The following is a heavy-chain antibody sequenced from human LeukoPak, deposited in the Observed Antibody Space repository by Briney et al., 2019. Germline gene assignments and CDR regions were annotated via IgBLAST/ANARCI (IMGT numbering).Heavy chain of an antibody. V-gene: IGHV3-7*03. CDR1: GFTFSDHY. Sequence: GGSLRLSCAASGFTFSDHYMDWVRQAPGKGLEWVANMRQDGSERYYVDSVRGRFTISRDNAKNSLYLQMNSLRAEDSAVYYCARDLDYWGQGTLVTVSS. CDR3: ARDLDY. J-gene: IGHJ4*02. CDR2: MRQDGSER.